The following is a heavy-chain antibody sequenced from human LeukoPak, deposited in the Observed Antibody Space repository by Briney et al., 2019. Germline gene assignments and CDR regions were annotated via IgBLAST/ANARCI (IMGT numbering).Heavy chain of an antibody. CDR2: IIGYNGNT. Sequence: GASVKVSCKASGYTFTSYGISWVRQAPGQGLEWMGWIIGYNGNTNYPQKVQGRVTMTTDTSTSTASMELRSLRSDDTAVYYCARDCSSTSCYVAFDIWGQGTMVTVSS. CDR1: GYTFTSYG. J-gene: IGHJ3*02. D-gene: IGHD2-2*01. CDR3: ARDCSSTSCYVAFDI. V-gene: IGHV1-18*01.